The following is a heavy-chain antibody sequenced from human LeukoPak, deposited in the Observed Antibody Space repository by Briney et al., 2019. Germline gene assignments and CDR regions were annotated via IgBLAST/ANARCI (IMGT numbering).Heavy chain of an antibody. Sequence: PGGSLRLSCAASGFTFGSYAMHWVRQAPGKGLEWVAMISYDGHNTLYADSVKGRFTISRDNFKNSLYLRMNSLRAEDTAVFYCARDPDSSGYYVFDYWGQGTLVTVSS. CDR1: GFTFGSYA. V-gene: IGHV3-30*04. J-gene: IGHJ4*02. CDR3: ARDPDSSGYYVFDY. CDR2: ISYDGHNT. D-gene: IGHD3-22*01.